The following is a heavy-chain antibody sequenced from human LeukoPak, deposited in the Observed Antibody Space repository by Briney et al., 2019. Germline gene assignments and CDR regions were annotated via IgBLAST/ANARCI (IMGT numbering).Heavy chain of an antibody. CDR1: GYSISSGYY. Sequence: PSETLSLTCAVSGYSISSGYYWGWIRQPPGKGLEWIGSIYHSGSTYYNPSLKGRVTISVDTSKNQFSLKLSSVTAADTAVYYCARLLTNWSRFDYWGQGTLVTVSS. CDR2: IYHSGST. V-gene: IGHV4-38-2*01. D-gene: IGHD1-1*01. J-gene: IGHJ4*02. CDR3: ARLLTNWSRFDY.